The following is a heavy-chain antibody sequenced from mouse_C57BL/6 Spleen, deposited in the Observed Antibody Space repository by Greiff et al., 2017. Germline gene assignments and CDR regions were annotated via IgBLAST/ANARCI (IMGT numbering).Heavy chain of an antibody. J-gene: IGHJ1*03. CDR1: GFTFSDYG. D-gene: IGHD2-5*01. Sequence: EVKLMESGGGLVKPGGSLKLSCAASGFTFSDYGMHWVRQAPEKGLEWVAYISSGSSTIYYADTVKGRFTISRDNAKNNLFLQMTSLRSEDTAMYYCARPGYSNYWYFDVWGTGTTVTVSS. V-gene: IGHV5-17*01. CDR2: ISSGSSTI. CDR3: ARPGYSNYWYFDV.